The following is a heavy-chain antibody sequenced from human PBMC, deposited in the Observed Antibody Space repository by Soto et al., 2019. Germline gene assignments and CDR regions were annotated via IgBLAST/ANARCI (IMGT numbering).Heavy chain of an antibody. V-gene: IGHV1-69*01. J-gene: IGHJ6*02. Sequence: QVQLVQSGAEVKKPGSSVKVSCKASGGTFSSYAISWVRQAPGQGLEWMGGIIPIFGTANYAQKFQGRVTITANESTSTAYMELRSLRSEDTAVYYCARGGQIYCSSTSCPKKGYYYYGMDVWGQGTTVTVSS. CDR2: IIPIFGTA. CDR1: GGTFSSYA. D-gene: IGHD2-2*01. CDR3: ARGGQIYCSSTSCPKKGYYYYGMDV.